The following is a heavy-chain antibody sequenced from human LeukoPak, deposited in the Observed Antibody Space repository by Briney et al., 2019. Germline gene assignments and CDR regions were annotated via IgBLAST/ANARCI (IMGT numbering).Heavy chain of an antibody. V-gene: IGHV1-69*04. CDR3: ARDQEMAQGGY. D-gene: IGHD5-24*01. J-gene: IGHJ4*02. CDR2: IIPIFGIA. CDR1: GGTFSSYA. Sequence: AASAKVSCKASGGTFSSYAISWVRQAPGQGLEWMGRIIPIFGIANYAQKFQGRVTITADKSTSTAYMELSSLRSEDTAVYYCARDQEMAQGGYWGQGTLVTVSS.